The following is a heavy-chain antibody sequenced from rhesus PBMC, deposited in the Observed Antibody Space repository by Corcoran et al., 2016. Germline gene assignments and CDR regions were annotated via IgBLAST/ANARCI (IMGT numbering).Heavy chain of an antibody. Sequence: EVQLVQSEAEVTRPGESLKISCKTSGYSFTSSWITWVRQVSGQGLEWMGAIDPSDSDARYSPSFQGQVTISVDKSISTAYLQWTRLKASDSATYYCAKDYSGSWNSGLDYWGQGVLVTVSS. CDR3: AKDYSGSWNSGLDY. V-gene: IGHV5-2*01. CDR2: IDPSDSDA. CDR1: GYSFTSSW. J-gene: IGHJ4*01. D-gene: IGHD6-25*01.